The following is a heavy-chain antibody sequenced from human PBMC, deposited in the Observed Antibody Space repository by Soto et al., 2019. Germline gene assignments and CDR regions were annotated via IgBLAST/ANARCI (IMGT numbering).Heavy chain of an antibody. CDR2: TYYSGST. CDR1: GGSISSNY. J-gene: IGHJ4*02. D-gene: IGHD3-22*01. Sequence: ETLSLTCTVSGGSISSNYWNWIRQPPGKGLEWIGHTYYSGSTNYNPSLKSRVTISVDTSKNQFSLKLSSVTAADTAVYYCARARPYYYDSSGYYYFDYWGQGTLVTVSS. CDR3: ARARPYYYDSSGYYYFDY. V-gene: IGHV4-59*01.